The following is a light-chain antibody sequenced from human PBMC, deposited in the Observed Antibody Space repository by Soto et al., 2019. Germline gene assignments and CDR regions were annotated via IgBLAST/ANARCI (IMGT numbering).Light chain of an antibody. V-gene: IGLV1-47*01. CDR2: RND. J-gene: IGLJ2*01. Sequence: QSVLTQPTSASGTPGQRVTIPCSGSSSNIGSNYVYWYQQLPGSAPKLLIYRNDQRTSGVPDRFYGSKSGTSASLAISGLRSEDEADYYCAAWDDRLSAVVFGGGTKLTVL. CDR3: AAWDDRLSAVV. CDR1: SSNIGSNY.